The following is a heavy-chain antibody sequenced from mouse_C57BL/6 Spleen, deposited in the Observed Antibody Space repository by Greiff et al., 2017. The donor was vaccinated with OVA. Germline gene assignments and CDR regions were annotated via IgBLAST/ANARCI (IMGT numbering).Heavy chain of an antibody. V-gene: IGHV1-50*01. CDR3: ARRGSGSYYAMDY. D-gene: IGHD3-2*02. CDR1: GYTFTSYW. J-gene: IGHJ4*01. CDR2: IDPSDSYT. Sequence: QVQLQQPGAELVKPGASVKLSCKASGYTFTSYWMQWVKQRPGQGLEWIGEIDPSDSYTNYNQKFKGKATLTVDTSSSTAYMQLSSLTSEDSVVYYCARRGSGSYYAMDYWGQGTSVTVSS.